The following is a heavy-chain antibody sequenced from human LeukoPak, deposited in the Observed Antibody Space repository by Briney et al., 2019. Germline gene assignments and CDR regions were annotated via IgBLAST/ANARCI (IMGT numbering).Heavy chain of an antibody. D-gene: IGHD5-12*01. Sequence: GGSLRLSCAASGFTFSSYAMSWVRQAPGKGLEWVSAISGSGGSTYYADTVKGRFTISRDNSKNTLYLQMNSLRAEDTAVYYCAKAPSGYDLVDYWGQGTLVTVSS. CDR2: ISGSGGST. CDR3: AKAPSGYDLVDY. J-gene: IGHJ4*02. V-gene: IGHV3-23*01. CDR1: GFTFSSYA.